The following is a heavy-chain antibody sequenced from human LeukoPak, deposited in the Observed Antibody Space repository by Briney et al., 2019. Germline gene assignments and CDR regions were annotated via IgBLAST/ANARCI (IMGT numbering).Heavy chain of an antibody. Sequence: PGGSLRLSCAASGFIFSRYWISWVRRAPGRGLEWVADINQCGSDKFYVDSVKGRFTISRDNARNSLYLQMNSLSAEDTAIYYGTRVTAGGVGSFDYWGEGTLATLSS. CDR2: INQCGSDK. D-gene: IGHD3-16*01. CDR1: GFIFSRYW. CDR3: TRVTAGGVGSFDY. J-gene: IGHJ4*02. V-gene: IGHV3-7*01.